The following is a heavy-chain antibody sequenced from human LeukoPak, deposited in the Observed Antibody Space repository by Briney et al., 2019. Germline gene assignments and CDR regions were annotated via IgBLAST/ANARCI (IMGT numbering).Heavy chain of an antibody. D-gene: IGHD6-19*01. Sequence: GGSLRLSCAASGFTFSSYYMNWVRQAPGKGLEWVSSISTSSSYIYYADSVKGRFTISRDNSKNTLFLQMNSLRGEDTAMYYCARVQGGGYRTADYWGQGTLVTVSS. V-gene: IGHV3-21*01. CDR1: GFTFSSYY. CDR2: ISTSSSYI. CDR3: ARVQGGGYRTADY. J-gene: IGHJ4*02.